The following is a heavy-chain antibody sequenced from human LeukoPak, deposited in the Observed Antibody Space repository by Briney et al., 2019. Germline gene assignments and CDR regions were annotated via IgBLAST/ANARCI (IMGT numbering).Heavy chain of an antibody. Sequence: ASVKVSCKASGYTFTGYYMHWVRQAPGQGLEWMGWINPNSGGTNCAQKFQGRVTMTRDTSISTAYMELSRLRSDDTAVYYCARGLRGVDNWFDPWGQGTLVTVSS. CDR3: ARGLRGVDNWFDP. J-gene: IGHJ5*02. CDR1: GYTFTGYY. CDR2: INPNSGGT. V-gene: IGHV1-2*02. D-gene: IGHD4-17*01.